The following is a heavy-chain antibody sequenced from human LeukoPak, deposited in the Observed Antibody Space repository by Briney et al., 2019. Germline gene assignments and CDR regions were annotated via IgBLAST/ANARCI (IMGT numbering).Heavy chain of an antibody. Sequence: SGGSLRLSCAASRLIVSRNYISWVRQAPGKGLEWVSLIYSGGATYYADSVKGRFTISRDTSKNTVSLQMDSLRAEDTAVHYCARGVEIAYYDSRDYFAHWGQGTLVTVSS. CDR1: RLIVSRNY. CDR2: IYSGGAT. D-gene: IGHD3-22*01. J-gene: IGHJ4*02. V-gene: IGHV3-66*01. CDR3: ARGVEIAYYDSRDYFAH.